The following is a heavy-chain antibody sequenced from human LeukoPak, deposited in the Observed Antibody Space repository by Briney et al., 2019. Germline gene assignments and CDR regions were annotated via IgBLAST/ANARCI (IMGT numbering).Heavy chain of an antibody. D-gene: IGHD6-19*01. V-gene: IGHV4-34*01. CDR1: GGSFSGHY. CDR2: INHSGST. Sequence: SETLSLTCAVYGGSFSGHYWSWIRQPPGKGLEWIGEINHSGSTNYNPSLKSRVTISVDTSKNQFSLKLSSVTAADTAVYYCARVTQAVAAPDYWGQGTLVTVSS. CDR3: ARVTQAVAAPDY. J-gene: IGHJ4*02.